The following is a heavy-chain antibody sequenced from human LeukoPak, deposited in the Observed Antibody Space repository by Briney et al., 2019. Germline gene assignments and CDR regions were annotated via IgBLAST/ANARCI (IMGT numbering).Heavy chain of an antibody. CDR2: ISSSGSTT. CDR3: AKDFHRYSYGLD. CDR1: GFTFSDYY. Sequence: GGSQRLSCAASGFTFSDYYMSWIRQAPGKGLEWVSYISSSGSTTYYADSVKGRFTISRDNAKNSLYLQMSSLRAEDTAVYYCAKDFHRYSYGLDWGQGTLVTVSS. V-gene: IGHV3-11*01. J-gene: IGHJ4*02. D-gene: IGHD5-18*01.